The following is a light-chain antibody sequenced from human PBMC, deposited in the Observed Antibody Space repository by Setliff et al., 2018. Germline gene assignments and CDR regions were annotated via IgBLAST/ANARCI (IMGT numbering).Light chain of an antibody. Sequence: QSVLTQPASVSGSPGQSITISCTGTSSDVGGYNFVAWYQQHPGKAPKLMIYEVSKRPSGVPDRFSGSKSGNTASLTVSGLQAEDEADYYCSSYAGNYIYVFGTGTKVTVL. CDR2: EVS. CDR3: SSYAGNYIYV. V-gene: IGLV2-8*01. CDR1: SSDVGGYNF. J-gene: IGLJ1*01.